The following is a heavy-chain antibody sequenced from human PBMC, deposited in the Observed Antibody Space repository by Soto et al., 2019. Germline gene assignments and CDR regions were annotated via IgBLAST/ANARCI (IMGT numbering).Heavy chain of an antibody. D-gene: IGHD6-19*01. Sequence: PGGSLRLSCAASGFTFSSYGMHWVRQAPGKGLEWVAVISYDGSNKYYADSVKGRFTISRDNSKNTLYLQMNSLRAEDTAVYYCAKDPFPYSSGWYYSYWGQGTLVTVSS. CDR1: GFTFSSYG. J-gene: IGHJ4*02. CDR2: ISYDGSNK. V-gene: IGHV3-30*18. CDR3: AKDPFPYSSGWYYSY.